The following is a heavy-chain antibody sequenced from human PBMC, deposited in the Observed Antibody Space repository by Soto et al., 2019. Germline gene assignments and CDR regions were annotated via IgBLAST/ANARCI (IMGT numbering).Heavy chain of an antibody. V-gene: IGHV1-24*01. CDR2: FDPEDGET. D-gene: IGHD3-10*01. CDR1: GGTFSSYA. Sequence: ASVKVSCKASGGTFSSYAISWVRQAPGQGLEWMGGFDPEDGETIYAQKFQGRVTMTEDTSTDTAYMELSSLRSEDTAVYYCANMVRGVLIWGQGTMVTVSS. J-gene: IGHJ3*02. CDR3: ANMVRGVLI.